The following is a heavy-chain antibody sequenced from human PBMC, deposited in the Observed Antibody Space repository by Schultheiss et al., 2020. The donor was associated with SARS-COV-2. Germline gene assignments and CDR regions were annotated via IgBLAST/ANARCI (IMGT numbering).Heavy chain of an antibody. CDR2: ISGSGGRM. CDR3: AKGGIVGATPFDY. CDR1: GFTFSNYA. V-gene: IGHV3-23*01. D-gene: IGHD1-26*01. Sequence: GGSLRLSCAASGFTFSNYAMSWVRQAPGKGLEWASAISGSGGRMYYADSVNGRFTISRDNSKNTLYLQMNSLRAEDTAVYYCAKGGIVGATPFDYWGQGTLVTVSS. J-gene: IGHJ4*02.